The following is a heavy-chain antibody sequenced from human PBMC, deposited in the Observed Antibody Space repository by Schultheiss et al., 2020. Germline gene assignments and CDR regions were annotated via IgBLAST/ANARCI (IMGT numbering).Heavy chain of an antibody. D-gene: IGHD3-16*01. CDR3: ARDNYYDYVWGSFDY. Sequence: SETLSLTCAVSGGSISSSNWWSWVRQPPGKGLEWIGEIYHSGSTNYNPSLKSRVTISVDKSKNQFSLKLSSVTAADTAVYYCARDNYYDYVWGSFDYWGQGTLVTVSS. CDR2: IYHSGST. J-gene: IGHJ4*02. CDR1: GGSISSSNW. V-gene: IGHV4-4*02.